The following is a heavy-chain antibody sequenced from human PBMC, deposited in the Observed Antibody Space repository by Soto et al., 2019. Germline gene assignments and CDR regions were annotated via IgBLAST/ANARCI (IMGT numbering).Heavy chain of an antibody. Sequence: ASVKVSCKASGYTFTSYYMHWVRQAPGQGLEWMGIINPSGGSTSYAQKFQGRVTMTRDTSTSTVYMELSSLRSEDTAVYYCARVYCSSTSCYRNYMDVWGKGTTVTVSS. CDR3: ARVYCSSTSCYRNYMDV. CDR1: GYTFTSYY. V-gene: IGHV1-46*03. J-gene: IGHJ6*03. CDR2: INPSGGST. D-gene: IGHD2-2*01.